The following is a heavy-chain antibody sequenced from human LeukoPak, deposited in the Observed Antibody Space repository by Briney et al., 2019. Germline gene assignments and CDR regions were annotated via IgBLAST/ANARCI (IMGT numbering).Heavy chain of an antibody. CDR2: VSGTGRGT. J-gene: IGHJ4*02. V-gene: IGHV3-23*01. CDR3: AGDRMGYNYSPDY. D-gene: IGHD5-18*01. Sequence: GGSLRLSCAASGFTFSTYALSWVRQAPGKGLEWVSGVSGTGRGTNYADSAKGRFTISRDNSKNTVYLRMNSLRAEDTAVYYCAGDRMGYNYSPDYWGQGTLVTVSS. CDR1: GFTFSTYA.